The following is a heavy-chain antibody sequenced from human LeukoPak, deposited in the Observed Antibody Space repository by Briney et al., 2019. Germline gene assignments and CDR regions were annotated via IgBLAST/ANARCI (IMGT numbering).Heavy chain of an antibody. V-gene: IGHV4-59*08. Sequence: KPSETLSLTCTVSGGSISSYYWSWIRQPPGKGLDWVGYIYYSGSTNYNPSLKSRVTISVDTSKNQFSLKLSSVTAADTAVYYCARLDYGGEHYFDYWGQGTLVTVSS. J-gene: IGHJ4*02. CDR2: IYYSGST. CDR3: ARLDYGGEHYFDY. D-gene: IGHD4-23*01. CDR1: GGSISSYY.